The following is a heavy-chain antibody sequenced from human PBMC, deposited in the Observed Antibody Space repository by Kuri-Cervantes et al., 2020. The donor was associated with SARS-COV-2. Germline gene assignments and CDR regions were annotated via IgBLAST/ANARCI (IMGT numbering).Heavy chain of an antibody. CDR3: ARSLYGGTSWYYGMDV. CDR2: IWYDGSNK. Sequence: GGSLRLSCAASGFTFISYAMHWVRQAPGKGLEWVAVIWYDGSNKYHADSVKGRFTISRDNSKNTLYLQMNSLRAEDTAVYYCARSLYGGTSWYYGMDVWGQGTTVTVSS. CDR1: GFTFISYA. D-gene: IGHD4-23*01. V-gene: IGHV3-33*08. J-gene: IGHJ6*02.